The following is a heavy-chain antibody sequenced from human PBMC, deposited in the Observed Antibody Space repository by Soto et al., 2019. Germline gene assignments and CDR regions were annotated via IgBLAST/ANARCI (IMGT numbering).Heavy chain of an antibody. CDR3: ASTSDGHPGYYFDY. V-gene: IGHV1-18*01. J-gene: IGHJ4*02. CDR2: ISAYNGNT. D-gene: IGHD3-10*01. CDR1: GYTFTSYG. Sequence: QVQLVQSGAEVQKPGASVKVSCKASGYTFTSYGISWVRQAPGQGLEWMGWISAYNGNTNYAQKLQGRVTMTTDTSTSTAYMGLRSLRSDDTEVYYCASTSDGHPGYYFDYWCQGNLVAVSS.